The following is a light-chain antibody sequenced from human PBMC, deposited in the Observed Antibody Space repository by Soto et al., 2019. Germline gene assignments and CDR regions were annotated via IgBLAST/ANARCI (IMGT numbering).Light chain of an antibody. CDR2: EVS. CDR1: SSDVGGYNY. CDR3: SSYAGSNNVV. Sequence: QSVLTQPPSASGSPGQSVTIFCTGTSSDVGGYNYVSWYQQHPGKAPKLMIYEVSKRPLGVPDRFSGSKSGNTASLTVSGLQAEDEADYYCSSYAGSNNVVFGGGTKVTVL. V-gene: IGLV2-8*01. J-gene: IGLJ3*02.